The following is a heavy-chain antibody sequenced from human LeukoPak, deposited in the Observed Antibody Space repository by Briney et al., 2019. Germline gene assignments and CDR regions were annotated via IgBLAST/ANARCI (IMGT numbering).Heavy chain of an antibody. V-gene: IGHV5-51*01. CDR1: GYSFTSYW. D-gene: IGHD5-24*01. CDR3: ARQIDGYNSGFDY. Sequence: GESLKISCKGSGYSFTSYWIGWVRQMPGKGLEWMGIIFPGDSDTRYSPSFQGQVIISSDKSISTAYLQWSSLKASDTAMYYCARQIDGYNSGFDYWGQGTLVTVSS. CDR2: IFPGDSDT. J-gene: IGHJ4*02.